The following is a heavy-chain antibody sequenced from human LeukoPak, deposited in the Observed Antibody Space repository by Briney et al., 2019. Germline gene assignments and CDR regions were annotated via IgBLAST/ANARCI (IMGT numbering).Heavy chain of an antibody. CDR2: IHYSGTT. V-gene: IGHV4-31*03. J-gene: IGHJ3*02. CDR1: GGSISNGAYY. Sequence: SETLSLTCTVSGGSISNGAYYWSWIRQHPGKGLEWIGYIHYSGTTYYNPSLKRRITISVNTSKNHFSLRLTSVTAADTAVYYCARDLDRAYTSGHDAFDIWGLGTMVTVSS. CDR3: ARDLDRAYTSGHDAFDI. D-gene: IGHD5-18*01.